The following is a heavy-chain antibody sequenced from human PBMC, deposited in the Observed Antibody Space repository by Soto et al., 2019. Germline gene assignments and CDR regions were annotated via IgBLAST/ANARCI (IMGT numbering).Heavy chain of an antibody. CDR1: GYTFSSYA. CDR3: ARGGPPIDY. V-gene: IGHV1-3*05. Sequence: QVQLVQSGAEEKKPGASVKVSCKASGYTFSSYAMHWVRQAPGQRLEWMGWINAGNGNTKYSQKFQGRVTITRDTSASTAYMQPSSLRSEATAVYYCARGGPPIDYWGQGTLVTVSS. CDR2: INAGNGNT. J-gene: IGHJ4*02.